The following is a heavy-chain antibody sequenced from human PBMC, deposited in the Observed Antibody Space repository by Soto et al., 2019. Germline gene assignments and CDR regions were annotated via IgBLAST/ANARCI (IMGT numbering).Heavy chain of an antibody. V-gene: IGHV5-51*01. J-gene: IGHJ3*02. CDR3: SIHRRAIVATTDPLAI. D-gene: IGHD1-26*01. CDR1: GYSFTSYW. CDR2: IYPGDSDT. Sequence: GEALKISCKGSGYSFTSYWIGWVRQMPGKGLEWMGIIYPGDSDTRYSTSFQGRVTFSADKSTRKADLQWRGLKASDSATYYSSIHRRAIVATTDPLAIWGQGTKVTVSS.